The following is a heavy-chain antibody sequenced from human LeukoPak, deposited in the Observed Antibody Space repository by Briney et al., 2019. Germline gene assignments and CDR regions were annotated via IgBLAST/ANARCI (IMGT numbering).Heavy chain of an antibody. J-gene: IGHJ4*02. V-gene: IGHV4-59*01. CDR3: ARVRYSSSWGSYYFDY. Sequence: PSETLSLTCTVSGGSISSYYWSWIRQPPGKGLEWIGYIYYSGSTNYNPSLKSRVTISVDTSKNQFSLKLSSVTAADTAVYYCARVRYSSSWGSYYFDYWGQGTLVTVSS. D-gene: IGHD6-13*01. CDR1: GGSISSYY. CDR2: IYYSGST.